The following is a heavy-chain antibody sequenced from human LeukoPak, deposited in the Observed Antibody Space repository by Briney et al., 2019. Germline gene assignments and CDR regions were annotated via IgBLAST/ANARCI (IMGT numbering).Heavy chain of an antibody. Sequence: PGGSLRLSCAASGFTFSGSAMHWVRQASGKGLEWVGRIRSKANSYATAYAASVKGRFTISRDDSKNTAYLQMNSLKTEDTAVYYCTRQAEGRVGFGVVIQGDYWGQGTLVTVSS. V-gene: IGHV3-73*01. CDR2: IRSKANSYAT. CDR3: TRQAEGRVGFGVVIQGDY. D-gene: IGHD3-3*01. J-gene: IGHJ4*02. CDR1: GFTFSGSA.